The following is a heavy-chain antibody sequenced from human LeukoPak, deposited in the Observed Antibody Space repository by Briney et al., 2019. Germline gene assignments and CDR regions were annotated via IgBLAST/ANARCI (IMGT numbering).Heavy chain of an antibody. D-gene: IGHD2-2*02. CDR2: ISHAGAT. CDR1: GGSISHYF. V-gene: IGHV4-59*08. J-gene: IGHJ5*02. Sequence: SETLSLTCTVSGGSISHYFWSWIRQPPGKGLGWVGYISHAGATNYNPSLKSRVAISKNTSQNHFSLELRSVTAADTAVYYCARHDNVLYFSNGFDPWGQGALVTVSS. CDR3: ARHDNVLYFSNGFDP.